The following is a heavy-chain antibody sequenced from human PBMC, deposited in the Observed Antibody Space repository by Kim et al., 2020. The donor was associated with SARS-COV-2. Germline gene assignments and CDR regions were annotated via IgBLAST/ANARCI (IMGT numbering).Heavy chain of an antibody. CDR3: IPLYYYGMDV. D-gene: IGHD2-2*02. J-gene: IGHJ6*02. CDR2: SAK. V-gene: IGHV3-7*03. Sequence: SAKHDADSGKGRFTISRDNANNSLYLQMNSLTAEDTAVYYSIPLYYYGMDVWGQGTTVTVSS.